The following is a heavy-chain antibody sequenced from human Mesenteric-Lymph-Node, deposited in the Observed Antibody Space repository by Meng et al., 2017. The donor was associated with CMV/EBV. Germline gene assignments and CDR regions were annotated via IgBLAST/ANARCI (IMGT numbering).Heavy chain of an antibody. CDR2: IYDIENT. V-gene: IGHV4-4*02. D-gene: IGHD2-21*01. CDR1: GDSVTNKKW. J-gene: IGHJ4*02. Sequence: HVQLPESGPGVVRPSGTLSLTCSVSGDSVTNKKWWTWVRQPPGKGLEWIGEIYDIENTNYKSSLKSRVTISLDKSKNQFSLTLTSVTAADTAVYYCARGGAEAPYYFDSWGLGTLVTVSS. CDR3: ARGGAEAPYYFDS.